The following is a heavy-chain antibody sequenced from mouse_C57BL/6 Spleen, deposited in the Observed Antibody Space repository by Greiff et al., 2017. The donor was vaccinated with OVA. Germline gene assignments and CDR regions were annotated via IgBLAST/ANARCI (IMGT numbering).Heavy chain of an antibody. CDR1: GYTFNDYE. D-gene: IGHD1-1*01. Sequence: VQLQQSGAELVRPGASVTLSCKASGYTFNDYEMHWVKQTPVHGLEWIGAIDPETGGTAYTQKFKGKAILTADKSSSTAYMELRSLTSEDSAVYYGTRDHYYDSSYYYAMDEWGQGTSVTVSS. J-gene: IGHJ4*01. CDR2: IDPETGGT. V-gene: IGHV1-15*01. CDR3: TRDHYYDSSYYYAMDE.